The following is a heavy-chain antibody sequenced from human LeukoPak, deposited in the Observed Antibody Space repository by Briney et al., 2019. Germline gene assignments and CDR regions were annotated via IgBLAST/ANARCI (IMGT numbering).Heavy chain of an antibody. CDR2: IYYSGST. CDR1: GGSISSSSYY. J-gene: IGHJ3*02. D-gene: IGHD3-22*01. CDR3: ARDSGADYYESSGYYSRSPDAFDI. V-gene: IGHV4-39*07. Sequence: SETLSLTCTVSGGSISSSSYYWGWIRQPPGKGLEWIGSIYYSGSTYYNPSLKSRVTISVDTSKNQFSLKLSSVTAADTAVYYCARDSGADYYESSGYYSRSPDAFDIWGQGTMVTVSS.